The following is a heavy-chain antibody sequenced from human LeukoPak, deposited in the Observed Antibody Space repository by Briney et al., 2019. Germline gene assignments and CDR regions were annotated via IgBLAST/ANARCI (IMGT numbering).Heavy chain of an antibody. Sequence: SETLSLTCTVSGGSISSYYWSWIRQPPGKGLEWIGYIYYSGSTSYNPSLKSRVTISVDTSKNQFSLKLSSVTAADTAVYYCARRGAYSDIWGQGTMVTVSS. CDR1: GGSISSYY. CDR3: ARRGAYSDI. V-gene: IGHV4-59*08. J-gene: IGHJ3*02. D-gene: IGHD2-21*01. CDR2: IYYSGST.